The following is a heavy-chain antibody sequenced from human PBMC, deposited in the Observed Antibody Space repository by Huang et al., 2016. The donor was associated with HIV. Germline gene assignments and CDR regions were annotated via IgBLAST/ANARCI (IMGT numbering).Heavy chain of an antibody. CDR1: GGTFSSYA. J-gene: IGHJ2*01. CDR3: ARDKSGGDANWYFDL. V-gene: IGHV1-69*01. D-gene: IGHD2-21*01. CDR2: IIPIFGTA. Sequence: QVQLVQSGAEVKKPGSSVKVSCKASGGTFSSYASNWVRQAPGQGLEWMGGIIPIFGTANYAQKFQGRVTITADEATSTAYMELSSLRSEDTAVYYCARDKSGGDANWYFDLWGRGTLVTVSS.